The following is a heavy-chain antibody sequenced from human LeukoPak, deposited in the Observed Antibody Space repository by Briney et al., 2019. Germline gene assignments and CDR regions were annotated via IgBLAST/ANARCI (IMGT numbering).Heavy chain of an antibody. V-gene: IGHV3-23*01. Sequence: GGSLRLSCAASRFTFSSYAMSWVRQAPGKGLEWVSAISGSGGVTYYADSVKGRFTISRDNSKNTLYLQMNSLRAEDMAVYYCAKDLGLTQEPFDYWGQGTLVIVSS. CDR3: AKDLGLTQEPFDY. D-gene: IGHD1-26*01. J-gene: IGHJ4*02. CDR1: RFTFSSYA. CDR2: ISGSGGVT.